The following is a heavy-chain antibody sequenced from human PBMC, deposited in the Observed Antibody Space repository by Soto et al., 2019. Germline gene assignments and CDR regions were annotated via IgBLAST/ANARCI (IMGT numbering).Heavy chain of an antibody. CDR3: AKGFIVVVTVIRPDDAFDA. D-gene: IGHD2-21*02. CDR1: GFTFGNYG. CDR2: ISGGGGST. J-gene: IGHJ5*01. V-gene: IGHV3-23*01. Sequence: EVQLLESGGGLVQPGGSLRLSCAASGFTFGNYGMNWVRQAPGKGLEWVSGISGGGGSTYNADSVKGRVTISRDPSKNTIFLEMNSLRAEDTAVYYCAKGFIVVVTVIRPDDAFDAWGQGTLVTVSS.